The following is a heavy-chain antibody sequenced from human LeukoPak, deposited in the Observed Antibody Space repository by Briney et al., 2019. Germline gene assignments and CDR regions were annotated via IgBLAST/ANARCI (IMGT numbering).Heavy chain of an antibody. Sequence: GGSLRPSSAASGFTFSSYEMNWVRQAPGKGLEWVSYISSSGSTIYYADSVKGRFTISRDNAKNSLYLQMNSLRAEDTAVYYCARPYSGYETDYWGQGTLVTVSS. D-gene: IGHD5-12*01. CDR3: ARPYSGYETDY. J-gene: IGHJ4*02. CDR1: GFTFSSYE. CDR2: ISSSGSTI. V-gene: IGHV3-48*03.